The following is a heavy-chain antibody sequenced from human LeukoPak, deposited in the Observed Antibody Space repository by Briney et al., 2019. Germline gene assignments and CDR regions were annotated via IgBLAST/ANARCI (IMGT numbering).Heavy chain of an antibody. CDR2: IYQRATV. D-gene: IGHD2-21*01. Sequence: SETLSLTCNVSGYSISSGYFWGWVRQAPGKGLEWIGSIYQRATVHYNPSLKSRVTTSLDTSKNHFSLNLRSMQASDTAVYYCARAFCVGECFVLHIFFDSWGQGTLVTVSS. V-gene: IGHV4-38-2*02. CDR3: ARAFCVGECFVLHIFFDS. J-gene: IGHJ4*02. CDR1: GYSISSGYF.